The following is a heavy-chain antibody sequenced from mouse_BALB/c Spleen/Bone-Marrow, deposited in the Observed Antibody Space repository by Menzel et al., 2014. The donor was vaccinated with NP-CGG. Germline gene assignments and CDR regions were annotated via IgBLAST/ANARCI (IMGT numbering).Heavy chain of an antibody. D-gene: IGHD2-3*01. CDR2: INSNGGST. Sequence: EVQLQESGGGLVQPGGSLKLSCAASGFTFSSYGMSWVRQTPDKRLELVATINSNGGSTYYPDSVKGRFTISRDNAKNTLYLQMSSRKSEDTAMYYCARDGYYVFYAMDYWGQGTSVTVSS. V-gene: IGHV5-6-3*01. CDR3: ARDGYYVFYAMDY. CDR1: GFTFSSYG. J-gene: IGHJ4*01.